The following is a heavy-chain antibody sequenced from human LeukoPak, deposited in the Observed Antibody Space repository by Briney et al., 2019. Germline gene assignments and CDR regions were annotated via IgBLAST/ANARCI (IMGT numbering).Heavy chain of an antibody. V-gene: IGHV3-9*01. CDR1: GFTFDDYA. Sequence: GGSLRLSCAASGFTFDDYAMHWVRQAPGKGLEWVSGISWNSGSIGYADSVKGRFTISRDNAKNSLYLQMNSLRAEDTALYYCAKGREAVAGAYYFDYWGQGTLVTVSS. J-gene: IGHJ4*02. CDR2: ISWNSGSI. D-gene: IGHD6-19*01. CDR3: AKGREAVAGAYYFDY.